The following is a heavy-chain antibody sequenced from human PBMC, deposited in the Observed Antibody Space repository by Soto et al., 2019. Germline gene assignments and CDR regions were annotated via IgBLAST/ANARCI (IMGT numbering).Heavy chain of an antibody. CDR2: LSGTGSST. Sequence: GGSLRLSCAASGFSFSISPMHWVRQAPGKGLQWVSGLSGTGSSTYYADSVYGRFIISRDNSINTLYLQMNSLRDEDAAVYYCAKEAEMSVGYGMDVWGQGTTVTVSS. V-gene: IGHV3-23*01. CDR3: AKEAEMSVGYGMDV. J-gene: IGHJ6*02. D-gene: IGHD3-10*01. CDR1: GFSFSISP.